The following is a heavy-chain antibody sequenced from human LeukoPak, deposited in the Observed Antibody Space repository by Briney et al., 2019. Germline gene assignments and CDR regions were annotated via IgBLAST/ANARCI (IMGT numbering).Heavy chain of an antibody. J-gene: IGHJ5*02. V-gene: IGHV3-73*01. D-gene: IGHD3-10*01. CDR3: TTTGFYSGSGGYWFDP. CDR2: VRSKADSYAT. Sequence: GGSLRLSCEASGFIFSSYEMNWVRQAPGKGLEWVGRVRSKADSYATAYAASVKGRFTISRDDSKNTAYLQMNSLKTEDTAVYYCTTTGFYSGSGGYWFDPWGQGTLVTVSS. CDR1: GFIFSSYE.